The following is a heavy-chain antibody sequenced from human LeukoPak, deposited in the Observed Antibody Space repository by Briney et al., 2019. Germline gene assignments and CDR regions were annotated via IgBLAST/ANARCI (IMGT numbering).Heavy chain of an antibody. CDR1: GGSISSYY. Sequence: PSETLSLTCTVSGGSISSYYWSWIRQPAGKGLEWIGRLYTSGSTNYHPSLQSRVTMSIDTSKNQFSLKLTSATAADTAVYYCARDRGHYDSSGYLFDYWGQGTLVTVSS. J-gene: IGHJ4*02. CDR2: LYTSGST. D-gene: IGHD3-22*01. V-gene: IGHV4-4*07. CDR3: ARDRGHYDSSGYLFDY.